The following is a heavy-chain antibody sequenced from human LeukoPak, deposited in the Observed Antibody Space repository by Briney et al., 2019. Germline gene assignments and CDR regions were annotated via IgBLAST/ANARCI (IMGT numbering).Heavy chain of an antibody. V-gene: IGHV4-39*01. D-gene: IGHD4-11*01. J-gene: IGHJ4*02. Sequence: SETLSLTCTVSGGPVNNNAYYWGWVRQPPGKGLEYIGNVYYSGITYYNPSLQSRVTISVDTSNNQFSLKLSSVTAADTAVYYCARSDYSGYFDYWGQGTLVSVPS. CDR1: GGPVNNNAYY. CDR3: ARSDYSGYFDY. CDR2: VYYSGIT.